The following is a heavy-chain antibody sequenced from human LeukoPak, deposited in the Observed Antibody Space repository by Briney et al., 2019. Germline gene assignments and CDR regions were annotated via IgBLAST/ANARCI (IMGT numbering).Heavy chain of an antibody. D-gene: IGHD3-9*01. CDR1: GGSISSYY. V-gene: IGHV4-59*08. CDR2: IYYSGST. J-gene: IGHJ3*02. CDR3: AKHWEYYDIFTQGAFDN. Sequence: PSETLSLTCTVSGGSISSYYWSWLRQPPGKGLEWIGYIYYSGSTNYNPSLKSRVTISVDTSKNQFSLKLSSVTAADPAVYYCAKHWEYYDIFTQGAFDNWGQGTMVTASS.